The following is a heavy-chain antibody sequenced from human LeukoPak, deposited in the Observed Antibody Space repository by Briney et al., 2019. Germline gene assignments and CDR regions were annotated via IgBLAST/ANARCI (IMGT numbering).Heavy chain of an antibody. D-gene: IGHD3-3*01. J-gene: IGHJ4*02. CDR3: VKWPITIFGVVPTYYFDY. CDR2: IYSGGST. CDR1: GLTVSSNY. V-gene: IGHV3-66*01. Sequence: GGSLRLSCAASGLTVSSNYMSWVRQAPGKGLEWVSVIYSGGSTYYADSVKGRFTISRDNSKNTLYLQMNSLRAEDTAVYYCVKWPITIFGVVPTYYFDYWGQGTLVTVSS.